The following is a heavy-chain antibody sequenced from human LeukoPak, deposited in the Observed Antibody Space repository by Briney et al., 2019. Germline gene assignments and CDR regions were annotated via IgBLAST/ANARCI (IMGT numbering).Heavy chain of an antibody. V-gene: IGHV3-74*01. Sequence: GGSLRLSCAASGFTFSSYWMHWVRQAPGKGLIWVSRINSDGSSTSYADSVKGRFTISRDNARNSLHLQMNSLRAEDTAVYYCARLRCDVTSCFGKYYFDHWGQGTLVTVSS. J-gene: IGHJ4*02. CDR1: GFTFSSYW. CDR3: ARLRCDVTSCFGKYYFDH. D-gene: IGHD2-2*01. CDR2: INSDGSST.